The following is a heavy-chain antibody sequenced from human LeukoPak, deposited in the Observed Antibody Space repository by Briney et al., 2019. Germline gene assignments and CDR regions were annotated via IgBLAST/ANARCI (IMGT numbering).Heavy chain of an antibody. J-gene: IGHJ4*02. CDR1: GFTFSSYA. CDR3: ARDRYDSSGSWRGYFDY. D-gene: IGHD3-22*01. Sequence: GGSLRLSCAASGFTFSSYAMHWVRQAPGKGLEWGVVISYDGRNKYYAVSVKGRFTISRDNSKNTLYLQMNSLRAEDTAVYYCARDRYDSSGSWRGYFDYWGQGTLVTVSS. V-gene: IGHV3-30*01. CDR2: ISYDGRNK.